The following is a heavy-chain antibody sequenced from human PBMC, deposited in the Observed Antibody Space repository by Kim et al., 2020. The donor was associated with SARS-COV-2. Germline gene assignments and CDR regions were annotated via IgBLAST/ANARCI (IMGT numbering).Heavy chain of an antibody. CDR1: GFTFSSYS. Sequence: GGSLRLSCAASGFTFSSYSMNWVRQAPGKGLEWVSYISSSSTIYYTDSVKGRFTISRDNAKNSLYLQMNSLRDEDTAVYYCARDTYYYDSSGYYPPGYYYYGMDVWGQGTTVTVSS. D-gene: IGHD3-22*01. V-gene: IGHV3-48*02. J-gene: IGHJ6*02. CDR2: ISSSSTI. CDR3: ARDTYYYDSSGYYPPGYYYYGMDV.